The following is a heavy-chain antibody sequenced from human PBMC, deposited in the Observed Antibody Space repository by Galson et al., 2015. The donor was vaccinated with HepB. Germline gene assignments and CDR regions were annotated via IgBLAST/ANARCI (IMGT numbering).Heavy chain of an antibody. J-gene: IGHJ3*02. CDR3: PHRPGAWVPFEI. Sequence: PALVKPTQTLTLTCTFSGFSLSRRGLGVGWIRQPPGEALEWLALIFWDDGKSYNPSLKSRLTIAKDTSKNQVVLIMTNMDPVDTGTYYCPHRPGAWVPFEIWGQGTTVTVSS. CDR2: IFWDDGK. V-gene: IGHV2-5*02. CDR1: GFSLSRRGLG. D-gene: IGHD4/OR15-4a*01.